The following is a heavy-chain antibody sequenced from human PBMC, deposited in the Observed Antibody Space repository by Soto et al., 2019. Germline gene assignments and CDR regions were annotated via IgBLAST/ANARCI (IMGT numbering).Heavy chain of an antibody. D-gene: IGHD3-16*02. CDR1: GDSVSSNSAA. CDR3: AREWYWIYDYIWGSYRQQGAFDI. Sequence: KQSQTLSLTCAISGDSVSSNSAAWNWIRQSPSRGLEWLGRTYYRSKWYNDYAVSVKSRITINPDTSKNQFSLQLNSVTPEDTAVYYCAREWYWIYDYIWGSYRQQGAFDIWGQGTMVTVSS. V-gene: IGHV6-1*01. CDR2: TYYRSKWYN. J-gene: IGHJ3*02.